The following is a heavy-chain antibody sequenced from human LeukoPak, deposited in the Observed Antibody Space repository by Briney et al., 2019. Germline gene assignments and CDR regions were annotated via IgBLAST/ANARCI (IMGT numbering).Heavy chain of an antibody. J-gene: IGHJ1*01. CDR1: GFTFSNYW. CDR2: INSDESIS. V-gene: IGHV3-74*01. Sequence: PGGSLRLSCAASGFTFSNYWMHWVRQAPNQGLMWVARINSDESISDYADSVHGRFTISRDNANNTLYLQMNSLRAEDTAVYFCLYGGYSQHWGQGTLVTVSS. CDR3: LYGGYSQH. D-gene: IGHD3-16*01.